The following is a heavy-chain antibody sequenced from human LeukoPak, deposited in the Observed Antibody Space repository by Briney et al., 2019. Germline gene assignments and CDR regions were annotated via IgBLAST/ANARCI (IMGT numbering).Heavy chain of an antibody. CDR1: GGSISGSSYY. Sequence: SETLSLTCTVSGGSISGSSYYWSWIRQPPGKGLEWIGEINHSGSTNYNPSLKSRVTISVDTSKNQFSLKLSSVTAADTAVYYCARERRTYYYDSSGYRNAFDIWGQGTMVTVSS. J-gene: IGHJ3*02. D-gene: IGHD3-22*01. CDR3: ARERRTYYYDSSGYRNAFDI. CDR2: INHSGST. V-gene: IGHV4-39*07.